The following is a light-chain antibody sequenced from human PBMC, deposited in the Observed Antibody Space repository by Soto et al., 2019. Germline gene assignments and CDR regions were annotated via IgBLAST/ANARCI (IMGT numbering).Light chain of an antibody. J-gene: IGKJ1*01. Sequence: DIVMTQSPLSLPVTPGEPASISCRSSQSLLHSNGYNYLDRYLQKPGQSPQLLIYLGSNRASGVPDRLSGSGSGTDFTLKISRVEAEDVGVYYCMQALQTPRTFGQGTKVEIK. CDR3: MQALQTPRT. V-gene: IGKV2-28*01. CDR2: LGS. CDR1: QSLLHSNGYNY.